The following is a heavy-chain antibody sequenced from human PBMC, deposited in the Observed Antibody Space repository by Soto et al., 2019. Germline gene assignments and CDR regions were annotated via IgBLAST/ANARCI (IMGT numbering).Heavy chain of an antibody. V-gene: IGHV1-69*12. CDR2: IIPIYGTA. CDR1: GGTFSSNA. J-gene: IGHJ4*02. CDR3: SITAYSSGYFGGFDY. D-gene: IGHD3-22*01. Sequence: QVQLMQSGAEVKKPGSSVKVSCKASGGTFSSNAINWVRQAPGQGLEWMGGIIPIYGTARYPQKFWGRVTITAAESTSTAYMQLSSLKDEDKAVYYCSITAYSSGYFGGFDYCGQGPLVTVSS.